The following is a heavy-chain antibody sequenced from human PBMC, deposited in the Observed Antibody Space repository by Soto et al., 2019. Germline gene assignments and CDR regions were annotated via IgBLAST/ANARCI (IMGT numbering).Heavy chain of an antibody. CDR1: GVSFSGYY. J-gene: IGHJ6*03. CDR3: ARDNPGRLLDGEGLSYYYYMDV. D-gene: IGHD4-17*01. Sequence: QVQLQQWGAGLLKPSATLSLTCAVYGVSFSGYYWSWIRQPPGKGQEWMGEINHSGSTNYNPSLKRRLTISVDTSKHQVSLQLSSVTAADAAVYYCARDNPGRLLDGEGLSYYYYMDVWGEGTTVTVSS. CDR2: INHSGST. V-gene: IGHV4-34*01.